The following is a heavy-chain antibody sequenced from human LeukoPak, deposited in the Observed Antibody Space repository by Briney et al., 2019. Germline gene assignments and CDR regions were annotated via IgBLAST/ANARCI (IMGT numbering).Heavy chain of an antibody. V-gene: IGHV3-21*01. J-gene: IGHJ4*02. D-gene: IGHD5-12*01. Sequence: GGSLRLSCAASGFTFSSDAMNWVRQAPGKGLEWVSSISSSSSYIYYAGSVKGRFTISRDNAKNSLYLQMNSLRAEDTAVYYCARVGSGYDPLDYWGQGTLVTVSS. CDR1: GFTFSSDA. CDR3: ARVGSGYDPLDY. CDR2: ISSSSSYI.